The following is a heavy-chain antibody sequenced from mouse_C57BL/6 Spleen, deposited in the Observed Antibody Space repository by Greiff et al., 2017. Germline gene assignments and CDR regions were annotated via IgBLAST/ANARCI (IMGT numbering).Heavy chain of an antibody. CDR2: IHPNSGST. V-gene: IGHV1-64*01. Sequence: QVQLQQPGAELVKPGASVKLSCKASGYTFTSYWMHWVKQRPGQGLEWIGMIHPNSGSTNYNEKFKSKATMTVDKSSSTAYMQLSGLTSEDSAVYYCARGVGSWAMDYWGQGTSVTVSS. CDR1: GYTFTSYW. D-gene: IGHD1-1*01. CDR3: ARGVGSWAMDY. J-gene: IGHJ4*01.